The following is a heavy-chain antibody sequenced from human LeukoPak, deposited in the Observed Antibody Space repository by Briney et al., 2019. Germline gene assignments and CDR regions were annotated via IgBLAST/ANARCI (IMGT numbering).Heavy chain of an antibody. D-gene: IGHD2-21*01. CDR3: ARHGIVGISLNWFDS. Sequence: PSETLSLTCTVSVDSLSTYYWSWIRQPPGKGLDWIGYIYYSGNTRSNPSLKSRLSISVDTSKNQFSLKLSSVTAADTAVYFCARHGIVGISLNWFDSWSQGTLVTVSS. V-gene: IGHV4-59*08. CDR2: IYYSGNT. J-gene: IGHJ5*01. CDR1: VDSLSTYY.